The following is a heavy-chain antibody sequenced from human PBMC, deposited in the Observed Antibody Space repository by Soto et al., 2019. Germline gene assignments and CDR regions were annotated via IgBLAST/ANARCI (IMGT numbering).Heavy chain of an antibody. CDR3: ARLNLVTSSGYGDYVDY. CDR2: IYYSGST. J-gene: IGHJ4*02. Sequence: SETLSLTCTVSGGSISSYYWSWIRQPPGKGLEWIGYIYYSGSTNYNPSLKSRVTISVDTSKNQFSLKLSSVTAADTAVYYCARLNLVTSSGYGDYVDYWGQGTLVTVSS. V-gene: IGHV4-59*01. CDR1: GGSISSYY. D-gene: IGHD6-25*01.